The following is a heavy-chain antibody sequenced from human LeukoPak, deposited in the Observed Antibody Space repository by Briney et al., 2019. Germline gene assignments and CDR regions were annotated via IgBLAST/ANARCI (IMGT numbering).Heavy chain of an antibody. J-gene: IGHJ5*02. CDR3: ARADLSTIGFDP. D-gene: IGHD2/OR15-2a*01. V-gene: IGHV1-46*01. Sequence: GASVKVSCKASGYTFTSYYMHWVRQAPGQGLEWMGIINTSGGSTSYAQKFQGRVTMTRDTSTSTVYMELSSLRSEDTAVYYCARADLSTIGFDPWGQGTLVTVSS. CDR2: INTSGGST. CDR1: GYTFTSYY.